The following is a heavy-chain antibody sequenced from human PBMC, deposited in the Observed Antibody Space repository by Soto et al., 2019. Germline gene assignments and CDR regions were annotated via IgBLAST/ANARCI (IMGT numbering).Heavy chain of an antibody. CDR3: ARSHKHIVVVVGEYYFDY. CDR1: GCSISSGDYY. J-gene: IGHJ4*02. Sequence: TLSLTCTVSGCSISSGDYYWSWIRQPPGKGLEWIGYIYYSGSTYYNPSLKSRVTISVDTSKNQFSLKLSSVTAADTAVYYCARSHKHIVVVVGEYYFDYWGQGTLVTVYS. D-gene: IGHD2-15*01. V-gene: IGHV4-30-4*01. CDR2: IYYSGST.